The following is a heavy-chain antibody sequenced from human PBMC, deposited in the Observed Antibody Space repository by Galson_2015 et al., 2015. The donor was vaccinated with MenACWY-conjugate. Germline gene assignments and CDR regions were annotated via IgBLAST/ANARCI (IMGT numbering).Heavy chain of an antibody. CDR1: GFTFSSYA. CDR3: ECATRHAIDI. D-gene: IGHD5-24*01. J-gene: IGHJ3*02. Sequence: SLRLSCAASGFTFSSYAMSWVRQAPGKGLEWVSIISGSGGTTYYADSVKGRFTISRDNSKDTLYLQMNSLRAEDTAVYYCECATRHAIDIWGQGTMVTVSS. CDR2: ISGSGGTT. V-gene: IGHV3-23*01.